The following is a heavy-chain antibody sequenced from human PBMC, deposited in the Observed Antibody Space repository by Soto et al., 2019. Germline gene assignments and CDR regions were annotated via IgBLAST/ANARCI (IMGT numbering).Heavy chain of an antibody. CDR1: GFTFSTYW. D-gene: IGHD5-12*01. Sequence: EVQLVESGGGLVQPGGSLRLSCAASGFTFSTYWMHWVRQAPGKGLVWVSRINSDGTVTSYADSVKGRFTISRDNTKNTLYLQVNILGVEDTAVYYCATVATTSYNWFDPWGQGTLVTVSS. J-gene: IGHJ5*02. CDR2: INSDGTVT. CDR3: ATVATTSYNWFDP. V-gene: IGHV3-74*01.